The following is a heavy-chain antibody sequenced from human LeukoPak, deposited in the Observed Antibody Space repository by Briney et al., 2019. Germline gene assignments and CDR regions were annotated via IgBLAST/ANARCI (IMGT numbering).Heavy chain of an antibody. CDR2: IYDSGSS. Sequence: PSETLSLTCNASGGSISGFYWNWIRQTPGKGLEWIGNIYDSGSSNFDPSLKSRVTISVDRSKNQFSLKLSSVTAADTAVYYCARQYTSSWDDAFDIWGQGTMVTVSS. V-gene: IGHV4-59*01. CDR1: GGSISGFY. J-gene: IGHJ3*02. D-gene: IGHD6-13*01. CDR3: ARQYTSSWDDAFDI.